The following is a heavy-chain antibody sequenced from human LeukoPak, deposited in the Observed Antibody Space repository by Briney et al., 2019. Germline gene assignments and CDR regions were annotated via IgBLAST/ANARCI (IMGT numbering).Heavy chain of an antibody. CDR2: IIPIFGTA. V-gene: IGHV1-69*13. CDR1: GGTFSSYA. J-gene: IGHJ4*02. CDR3: AREAADSSGYYHPGG. Sequence: SVKVSCKASGGTFSSYAISWVRPAPGQGLEWMGGIIPIFGTANYAQKFQGRVTITADESTSTAYMELSSLRSEDTAVYYCAREAADSSGYYHPGGWGQGTLVTVSS. D-gene: IGHD3-22*01.